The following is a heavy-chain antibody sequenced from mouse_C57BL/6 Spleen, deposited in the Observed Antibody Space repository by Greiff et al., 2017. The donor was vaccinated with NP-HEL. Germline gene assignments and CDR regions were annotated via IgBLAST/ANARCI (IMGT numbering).Heavy chain of an antibody. V-gene: IGHV1-55*01. CDR1: GYTFTSYW. CDR2: IYPGSGST. Sequence: QVQLQQSGAELVKPGASVKMSCKASGYTFTSYWITWVKQRPGQGLEWIGDIYPGSGSTNYNEKFKSKATLTVDTSSSTAYMQLSSLTSEDSAVYYGARRGCYDYDRGFAYWGQGTLVTVSA. CDR3: ARRGCYDYDRGFAY. J-gene: IGHJ3*01. D-gene: IGHD2-4*01.